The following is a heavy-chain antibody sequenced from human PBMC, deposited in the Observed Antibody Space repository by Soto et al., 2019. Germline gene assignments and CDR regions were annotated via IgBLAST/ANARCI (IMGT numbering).Heavy chain of an antibody. CDR2: ISSSGGST. CDR1: GFTFSSYT. V-gene: IGHV3-23*01. J-gene: IGHJ4*02. CDR3: AKVAGGG. Sequence: EVQLLESGGGLVQPGGSLRLSCAASGFTFSSYTMSWVRQAPGKGLEWVSVISSSGGSTYYADSVRGRFTISRDNSKNTLYMQMNSLRAEDTAVFYCAKVAGGGWGQGTLVTVSS. D-gene: IGHD3-16*01.